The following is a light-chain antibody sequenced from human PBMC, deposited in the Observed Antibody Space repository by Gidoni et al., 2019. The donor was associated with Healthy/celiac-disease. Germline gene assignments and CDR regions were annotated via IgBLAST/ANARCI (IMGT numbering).Light chain of an antibody. V-gene: IGKV1-27*01. CDR3: QKYNSAPWT. J-gene: IGKJ1*01. CDR2: AAS. Sequence: DIQMTQSPASLSASVGDSVTITCRASQRISNYLAWYQQKPGKVPKLLIYAASTLQSGVPSRFSCSGSGTDFTLTISSLQPEDVATYYCQKYNSAPWTFGQGTKVEIK. CDR1: QRISNY.